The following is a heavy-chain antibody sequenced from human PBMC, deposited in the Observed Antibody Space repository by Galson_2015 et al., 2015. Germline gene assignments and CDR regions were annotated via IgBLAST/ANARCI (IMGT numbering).Heavy chain of an antibody. J-gene: IGHJ3*02. CDR2: ISSSGSTI. Sequence: SLRLSCAASGFTFSSYEMNWVRQAPGKGLEWVSYISSSGSTIYYADSVKGRFTISRDNAKNSLYLQMNSLRAEDTAVYYCARELTVDRGGDSSYPNDAFDIWGQGTMVTVSS. V-gene: IGHV3-48*03. CDR3: ARELTVDRGGDSSYPNDAFDI. CDR1: GFTFSSYE. D-gene: IGHD2-2*01.